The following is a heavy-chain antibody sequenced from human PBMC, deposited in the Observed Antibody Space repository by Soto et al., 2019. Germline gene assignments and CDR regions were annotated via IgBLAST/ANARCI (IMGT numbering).Heavy chain of an antibody. CDR2: IYYSGST. J-gene: IGHJ4*02. CDR1: GGSISSYY. D-gene: IGHD5-18*01. V-gene: IGHV4-59*01. Sequence: SETLSLTCTVSGGSISSYYWSWIRQPPGKGLEWIGYIYYSGSTNYNPSLKSRVTISVDTSKNQFSLKLSSVTAVDTAVYYCAGGIQLWLFDYWGQGTLVTVSS. CDR3: AGGIQLWLFDY.